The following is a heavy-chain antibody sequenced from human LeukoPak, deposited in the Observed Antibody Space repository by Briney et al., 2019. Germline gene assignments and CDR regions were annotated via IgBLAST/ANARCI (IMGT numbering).Heavy chain of an antibody. CDR3: ATMKDYDFWSGYHSPFDY. CDR1: GYTFTGYY. CDR2: INPNSGGT. Sequence: ASVKVSCMASGYTFTGYYMHWVRQAPGQGLEWMGWINPNSGGTNYAQKFQGRVTMTRDTSISTAYMELSRLRSDDTAVYYCATMKDYDFWSGYHSPFDYWGQGTLVTVSS. V-gene: IGHV1-2*02. J-gene: IGHJ4*02. D-gene: IGHD3-3*01.